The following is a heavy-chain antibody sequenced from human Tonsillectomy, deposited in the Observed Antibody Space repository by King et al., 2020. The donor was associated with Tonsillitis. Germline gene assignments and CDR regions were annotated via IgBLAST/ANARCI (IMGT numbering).Heavy chain of an antibody. CDR1: GGSISSYY. CDR3: ARGASERITIFWD. CDR2: IYYSGST. J-gene: IGHJ4*02. D-gene: IGHD3-9*01. V-gene: IGHV4-59*01. Sequence: VQLQESGPGLVKPSETLSLTCTVSGGSISSYYWSWIRQPPGKGLEWIGYIYYSGSTNYNPSLKSRVTISVDTSKNQFSLKLRSVTAADTAVYYCARGASERITIFWDWGQGTLVTVSS.